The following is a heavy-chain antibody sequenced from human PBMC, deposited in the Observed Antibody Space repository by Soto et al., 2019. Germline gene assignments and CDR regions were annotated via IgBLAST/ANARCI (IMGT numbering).Heavy chain of an antibody. CDR2: IIPKFGTT. J-gene: IGHJ4*02. Sequence: QVQLVQSGAEVKKPGSSVNVSCKASGGSFSTYGINWVRLAPGQGLEGMGGIIPKFGTTNYAQKFRGRVTITADESTNTAYMELNYLRSEDTAVYFCARELDPYYGGNSLSLDYWGQGTLVTVSS. D-gene: IGHD4-17*01. CDR1: GGSFSTYG. V-gene: IGHV1-69*13. CDR3: ARELDPYYGGNSLSLDY.